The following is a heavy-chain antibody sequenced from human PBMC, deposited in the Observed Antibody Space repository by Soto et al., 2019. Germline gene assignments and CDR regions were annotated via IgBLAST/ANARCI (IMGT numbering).Heavy chain of an antibody. Sequence: SETLSLTCTVSGGSMNAHFWGWIRQSAGKGLEWIGHIHISGTTTYNPSLKSRITMSIDPPKNQLSLKLTSVTAADTAVYYCARITGGSPDFWGQGTLVTVSS. J-gene: IGHJ4*02. CDR1: GGSMNAHF. CDR2: IHISGTT. CDR3: ARITGGSPDF. V-gene: IGHV4-4*07. D-gene: IGHD2-8*02.